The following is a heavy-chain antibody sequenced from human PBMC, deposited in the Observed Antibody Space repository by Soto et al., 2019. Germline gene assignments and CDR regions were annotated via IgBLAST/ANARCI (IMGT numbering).Heavy chain of an antibody. CDR3: VRDAPTNLEDADTVASWFDP. CDR2: INVDGSTT. CDR1: GFNFNFFW. J-gene: IGHJ5*02. D-gene: IGHD5-12*01. V-gene: IGHV3-74*01. Sequence: EVLLVESGGGLVQPGGSLRLSCAASGFNFNFFWMHWVRQAPGKGLVWVSRINVDGSTTDYADSVKGRFTISRDNAKNTLFLQMDSLRVEDTAVYYCVRDAPTNLEDADTVASWFDPWGQGTLVTVSS.